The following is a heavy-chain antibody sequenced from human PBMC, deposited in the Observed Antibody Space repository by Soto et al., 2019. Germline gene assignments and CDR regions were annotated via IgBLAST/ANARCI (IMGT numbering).Heavy chain of an antibody. J-gene: IGHJ4*02. D-gene: IGHD3-22*01. CDR1: GGSFSDYY. CDR3: SRGHSGGYFDC. Sequence: QVQLQQWGPGLLKPSETLSLTCAVYGGSFSDYYWNLIRQPPGKGLEWIGEINHSGSTNYNPSLKSRVTISVDTSKNQFSLKLSSVTAADTAMYYCSRGHSGGYFDCWGQGTLVTVSS. V-gene: IGHV4-34*01. CDR2: INHSGST.